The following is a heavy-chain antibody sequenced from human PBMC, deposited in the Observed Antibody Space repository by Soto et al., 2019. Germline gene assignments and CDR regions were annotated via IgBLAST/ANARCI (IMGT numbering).Heavy chain of an antibody. J-gene: IGHJ6*02. D-gene: IGHD5-12*01. CDR3: ATDQIGGYVIGYGMDV. CDR1: GYTFTSYR. V-gene: IGHV1-18*01. CDR2: ISPNNGNA. Sequence: SAKPSSKASGYTFTSYRVSWVRQEHGQGLEWMGWISPNNGNANYAQKFQGRVTITADESTSTAYMELSSLRSEDTAVYYCATDQIGGYVIGYGMDVWGQGTTGTVSS.